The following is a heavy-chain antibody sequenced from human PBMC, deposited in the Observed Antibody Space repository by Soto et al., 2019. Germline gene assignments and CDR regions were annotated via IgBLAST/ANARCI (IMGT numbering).Heavy chain of an antibody. J-gene: IGHJ4*02. V-gene: IGHV3-23*01. CDR3: AKSLYNDNGGPPDH. Sequence: EVQLLESGGGLVQPGGSLRLSCVGSGFTFSSYDMTWVRQAPGKGLEWVSSFSFYGRRDNTYYADSVKGRFTISRDNSSNTVYLQMDNLRVEVTAVYYCAKSLYNDNGGPPDHWGQGTLVNVSS. D-gene: IGHD1-1*01. CDR1: GFTFSSYD. CDR2: FSFYGRRDNT.